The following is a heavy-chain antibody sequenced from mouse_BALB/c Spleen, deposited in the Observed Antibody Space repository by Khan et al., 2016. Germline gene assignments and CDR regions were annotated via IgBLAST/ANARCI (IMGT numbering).Heavy chain of an antibody. V-gene: IGHV3-2*02. J-gene: IGHJ2*01. D-gene: IGHD2-12*01. CDR3: ARNYRNYFDY. CDR2: ISYSGST. CDR1: GYSITSDYA. Sequence: EVQLQESGPGLVKPSQSLSLTCTVTGYSITSDYAWNWIRQFPGNKLEWMGYISYSGSTSYNPSLKSRISITRDTSKNQFFLQLNSVTTEDTATYYYARNYRNYFDYWGQGTTLTVSS.